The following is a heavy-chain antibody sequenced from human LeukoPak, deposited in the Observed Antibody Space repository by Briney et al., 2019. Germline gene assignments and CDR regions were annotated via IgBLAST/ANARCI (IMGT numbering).Heavy chain of an antibody. J-gene: IGHJ3*02. V-gene: IGHV1-18*01. CDR3: ARYDIIVVVPAAISRDAFDI. CDR2: ISAYNGNT. CDR1: GYTFTSYG. Sequence: GASVKVSCKASGYTFTSYGISWVRQAPGQGLEWMGWISAYNGNTNYAQKLQGRVTMTTDTSTSTAYMELRSLRSDDTAVYYCARYDIIVVVPAAISRDAFDIWGQGTMVTVSS. D-gene: IGHD2-2*01.